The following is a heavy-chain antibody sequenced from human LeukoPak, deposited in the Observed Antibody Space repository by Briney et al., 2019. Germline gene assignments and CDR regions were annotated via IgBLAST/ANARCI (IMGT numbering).Heavy chain of an antibody. CDR1: VYTFKTYG. CDR2: VSVYNGNT. Sequence: ASVKVSCKASVYTFKTYGINWVRQAPGQGLEWMGWVSVYNGNTNYAQSVQGRVTMTADTSTNTAYMELRSLRSDDTAVYYCARDHIAARPGWFDPWGQGTLVTVSS. J-gene: IGHJ5*02. V-gene: IGHV1-18*01. CDR3: ARDHIAARPGWFDP. D-gene: IGHD6-6*01.